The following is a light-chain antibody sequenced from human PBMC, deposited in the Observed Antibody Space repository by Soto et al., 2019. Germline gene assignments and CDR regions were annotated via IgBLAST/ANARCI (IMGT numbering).Light chain of an antibody. CDR3: QQTDSFPLT. CDR2: DAS. CDR1: QGISGW. Sequence: DIQMTQSPSSVSASVGDRVTITCRASQGISGWLAWFQQKPGKAPKLLTYDASSLRSGVPSRFSGSGSGTDSTLTISSLQPEDFATYYCQQTDSFPLTFGGGTKVDIK. V-gene: IGKV1-12*01. J-gene: IGKJ4*01.